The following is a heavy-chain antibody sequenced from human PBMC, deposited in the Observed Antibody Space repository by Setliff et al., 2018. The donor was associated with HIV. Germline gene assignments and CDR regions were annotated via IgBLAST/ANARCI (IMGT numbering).Heavy chain of an antibody. J-gene: IGHJ5*02. D-gene: IGHD6-13*01. Sequence: PSETLSLTCNVSGFSFRNSFYNWGWIRQPPGKGLEWIGTIYYSGTTYYNPSLKSRVTMSIDTSQNQFSLKLTSVTATDTAVYYCARHRYSSSINWFDPWGQGTPVTVSS. CDR1: GFSFRNSFYN. V-gene: IGHV4-39*01. CDR2: IYYSGTT. CDR3: ARHRYSSSINWFDP.